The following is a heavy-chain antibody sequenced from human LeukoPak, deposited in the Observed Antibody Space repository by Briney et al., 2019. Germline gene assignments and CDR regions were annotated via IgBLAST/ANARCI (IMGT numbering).Heavy chain of an antibody. CDR1: GFTVSSNY. D-gene: IGHD3-3*01. Sequence: GGSLRLSCAASGFTVSSNYMSWVRQAPGKGPEWVSVIYSGGSTYYADSVKGRFTISRHNSKNTLYLQMNSLRAEDTAVYYCARGRPLRFLEWLPDLDYWGQGTLVTVSS. CDR3: ARGRPLRFLEWLPDLDY. CDR2: IYSGGST. V-gene: IGHV3-53*04. J-gene: IGHJ4*02.